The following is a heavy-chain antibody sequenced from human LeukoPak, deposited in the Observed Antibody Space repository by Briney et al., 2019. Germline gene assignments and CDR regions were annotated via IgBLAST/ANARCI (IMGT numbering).Heavy chain of an antibody. CDR2: IYYSGST. V-gene: IGHV4-59*08. CDR1: GGSISSYY. Sequence: SETLSLTCTVSGGSISSYYWSWIRQPPGKGLEWIGYIYYSGSTNYNPSLKSRVTVSVDTSKNQFSLKLSSVTAADTAVYYCARQGSSWPYYFDYWGQGTLVTVSS. D-gene: IGHD6-13*01. CDR3: ARQGSSWPYYFDY. J-gene: IGHJ4*02.